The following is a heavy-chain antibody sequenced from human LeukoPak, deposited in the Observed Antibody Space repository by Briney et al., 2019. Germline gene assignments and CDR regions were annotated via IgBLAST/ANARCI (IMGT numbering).Heavy chain of an antibody. CDR1: GGSISSYY. J-gene: IGHJ3*02. D-gene: IGHD2-2*01. V-gene: IGHV4-4*07. CDR3: ARANTVLCRAALDI. Sequence: PSETLSLTCTVSGGSISSYYWSWIRQPAGNGLEWIGRIYTSGSTNYNPSLKSRVTMSVDTSKNQFSLKLSSVTAADTAVYYCARANTVLCRAALDIWGQGTMVTVSS. CDR2: IYTSGST.